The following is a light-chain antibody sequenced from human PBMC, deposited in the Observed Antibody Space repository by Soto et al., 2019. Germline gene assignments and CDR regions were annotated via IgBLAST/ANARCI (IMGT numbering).Light chain of an antibody. CDR1: QSISSW. CDR2: KAS. V-gene: IGKV1-5*03. CDR3: QQYYSYPWT. J-gene: IGKJ1*01. Sequence: DIQMTQSPSTLSASVGDRVTITCRASQSISSWLAWYQQKPGKAPKLLIYKASSLESGVPSRFSGSGSCTAFTLTISSLQPDDFAAYYCQQYYSYPWTFGQGTKVEIK.